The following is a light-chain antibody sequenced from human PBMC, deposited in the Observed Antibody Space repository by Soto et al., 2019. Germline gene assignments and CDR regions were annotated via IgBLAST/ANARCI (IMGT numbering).Light chain of an antibody. CDR3: ETLDSNIVV. CDR1: SGHSSYI. CDR2: LEGSGTY. J-gene: IGLJ2*01. V-gene: IGLV4-60*03. Sequence: QSVLTQSSSASASLGSSVKLTCTLSSGHSSYIIAWHQQQPGKAPRYLMKLEGSGTYNKGSGVPDRFSGSSSGADRYLTISNLQSEDEADYYCETLDSNIVVFGGGTKLTVL.